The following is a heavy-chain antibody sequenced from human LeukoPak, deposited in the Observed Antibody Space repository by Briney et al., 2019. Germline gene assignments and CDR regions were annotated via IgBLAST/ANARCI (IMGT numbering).Heavy chain of an antibody. CDR3: AKSHSLGYRGYFDS. CDR2: LSNSGDNT. CDR1: GFAFSTYA. V-gene: IGHV3-23*01. J-gene: IGHJ4*02. Sequence: PGGSLRLSCAASGFAFSTYAMTWVRRAPGKGLVCLSKLSNSGDNTYYADSVKGRFTISRDNSKNTVSLQMSSLRAEDTAVYYCAKSHSLGYRGYFDSWGQGTLVTVSS. D-gene: IGHD5-18*01.